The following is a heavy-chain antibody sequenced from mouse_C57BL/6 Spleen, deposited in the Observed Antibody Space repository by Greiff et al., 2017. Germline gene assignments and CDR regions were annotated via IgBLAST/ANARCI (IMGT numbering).Heavy chain of an antibody. J-gene: IGHJ4*01. D-gene: IGHD1-1*01. CDR1: GYTFTGYW. CDR2: ITPSDSNT. CDR3: ARGYSSSHYGYMDD. V-gene: IGHV1-69*01. Sequence: QVQLQEPGAELVKPGASVKLSCKASGYTFTGYWMHWVKQRPGQGLEWIGGITPSDSNTYYNQKFKGKSTLTVDKSSSTAYMQLSSLTSEDSAVYYCARGYSSSHYGYMDDWGKGTSVTVSS.